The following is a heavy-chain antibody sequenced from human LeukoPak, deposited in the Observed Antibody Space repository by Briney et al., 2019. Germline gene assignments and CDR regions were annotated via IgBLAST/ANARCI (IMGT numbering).Heavy chain of an antibody. J-gene: IGHJ4*02. CDR1: GYTFTGYY. Sequence: ASVKVSCKASGYTFTGYYMHWVRQMPGKGLEWMGIIYPGDSDTRYSPSFQGQVTISADESINTAYLQWSSLKASDTAMYYCARELYCSGGSCYHFDYWGQGTLVTVSS. V-gene: IGHV5-51*01. CDR2: IYPGDSDT. CDR3: ARELYCSGGSCYHFDY. D-gene: IGHD2-15*01.